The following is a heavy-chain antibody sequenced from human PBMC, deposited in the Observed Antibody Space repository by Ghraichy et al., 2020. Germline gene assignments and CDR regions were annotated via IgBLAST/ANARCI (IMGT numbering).Heavy chain of an antibody. CDR3: ARGCSGGSCYSDAFDI. V-gene: IGHV1-2*02. CDR2: INPNNGGT. D-gene: IGHD2-15*01. Sequence: ASVKVSCKASGYTFTGYYMHWVRQAPGQGLEWMGWINPNNGGTNYAQKFQGRVTMTRDTSISTAYMELSRLRSDDTAVYYCARGCSGGSCYSDAFDIWGQGTMVIGSS. J-gene: IGHJ3*02. CDR1: GYTFTGYY.